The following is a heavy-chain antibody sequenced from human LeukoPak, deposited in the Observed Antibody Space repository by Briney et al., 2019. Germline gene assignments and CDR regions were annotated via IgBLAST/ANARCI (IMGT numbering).Heavy chain of an antibody. V-gene: IGHV1-69*13. Sequence: SVKVSCKASGGTFSSYAISWVRQAPGQGLEWMGGIIAIFGTANYPQKFQGRVTITADESTSTAYMELSSLRSEDTAVYYCARKVAATGYFDYWGQGTLVTVSS. D-gene: IGHD2-15*01. CDR3: ARKVAATGYFDY. CDR1: GGTFSSYA. J-gene: IGHJ4*02. CDR2: IIAIFGTA.